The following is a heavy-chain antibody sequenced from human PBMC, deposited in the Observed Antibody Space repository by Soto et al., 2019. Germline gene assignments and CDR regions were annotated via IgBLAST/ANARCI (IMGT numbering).Heavy chain of an antibody. CDR2: ISYDGSNK. J-gene: IGHJ6*02. V-gene: IGHV3-30*18. Sequence: PGGSLRLSCAASGFTFSSYGMHWVRQAPGKGLEWVAVISYDGSNKYYADSVKGRFTISRDNSKNTLYLQMNSLRAEDTAVYYCAKDYQDGMVRGVIINYYGMDVWGQGTTVTVSS. CDR3: AKDYQDGMVRGVIINYYGMDV. D-gene: IGHD3-10*01. CDR1: GFTFSSYG.